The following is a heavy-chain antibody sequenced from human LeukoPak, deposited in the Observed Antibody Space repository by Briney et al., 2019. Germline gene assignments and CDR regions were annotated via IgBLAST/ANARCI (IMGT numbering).Heavy chain of an antibody. CDR1: GFTFIDYA. D-gene: IGHD2-15*01. Sequence: PGGSLRLSCATSGFTFIDYAMSWVRQAPGKGLQWVGFIRSKARGGTTECAASVKGRFTISRDDSKGIVYLQMNSLKTEDTAVYYCSRRRCSGGVCYFDYWGQGTLVTVSS. V-gene: IGHV3-49*04. CDR2: IRSKARGGTT. CDR3: SRRRCSGGVCYFDY. J-gene: IGHJ4*02.